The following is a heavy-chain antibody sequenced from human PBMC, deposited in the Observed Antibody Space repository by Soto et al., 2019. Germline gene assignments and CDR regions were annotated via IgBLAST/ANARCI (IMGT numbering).Heavy chain of an antibody. CDR1: GIEFSNYD. V-gene: IGHV3-23*01. J-gene: IGHJ4*02. CDR2: VSASGRSR. CDR3: AKDGNWLDVYYDV. Sequence: EVQLLESGGGLVQPGGSLRLSCVGSGIEFSNYDMSWVRQAPGKGLEWVSIVSASGRSRYHADSVKGRFTISRDNSKNTLYLHMINLRAEDTAVYYCAKDGNWLDVYYDVWGQGTPVTVSS. D-gene: IGHD3-16*01.